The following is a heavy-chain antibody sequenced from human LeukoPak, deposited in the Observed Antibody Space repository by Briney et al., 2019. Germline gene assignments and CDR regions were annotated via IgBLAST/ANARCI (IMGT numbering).Heavy chain of an antibody. CDR2: INPSGGST. CDR1: GYTFTSYY. J-gene: IGHJ6*02. Sequence: VSVKVSCKASGYTFTSYYMHWVRQAPGQGLEWMGIINPSGGSTSYAQKFQGRVTMTRDTSTRTVYMELSSLRSEDTAVYYCARVIAAADPYYYYGMDVWGQGTTVTVSS. V-gene: IGHV1-46*01. CDR3: ARVIAAADPYYYYGMDV. D-gene: IGHD6-13*01.